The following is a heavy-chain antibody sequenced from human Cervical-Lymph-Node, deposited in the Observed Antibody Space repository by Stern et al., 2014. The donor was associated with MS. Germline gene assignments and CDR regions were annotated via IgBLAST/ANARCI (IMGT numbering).Heavy chain of an antibody. CDR3: ARATPGTPAY. V-gene: IGHV3-11*01. D-gene: IGHD6-13*01. CDR2: ISHDGDTI. Sequence: VQLVESGGGSVKPGGSLRLSCAASGFDFSDSYMSWIRQAPGKGLEWVSYISHDGDTIYYADSVNGRFTVSRDNAKKSLSLQMSSLRADDTAVYYCARATPGTPAYWGQGTLVIVSS. CDR1: GFDFSDSY. J-gene: IGHJ4*02.